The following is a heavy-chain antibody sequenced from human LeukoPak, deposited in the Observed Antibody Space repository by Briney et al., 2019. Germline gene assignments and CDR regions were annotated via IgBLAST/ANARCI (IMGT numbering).Heavy chain of an antibody. Sequence: PGGSLRLSCAASGFTFSSYWMSWVRQAPGKGLEWVANIKQDGSEKYYVDSVNGRFTIPRDNAKNSLYLQMNSLRAEDTAVYYCARGYCSGGSCCREYFQHWGQGTLVTVSS. V-gene: IGHV3-7*01. CDR3: ARGYCSGGSCCREYFQH. J-gene: IGHJ1*01. D-gene: IGHD2-15*01. CDR2: IKQDGSEK. CDR1: GFTFSSYW.